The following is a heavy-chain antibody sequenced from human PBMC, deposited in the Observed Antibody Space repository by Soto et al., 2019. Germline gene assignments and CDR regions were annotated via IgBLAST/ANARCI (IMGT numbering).Heavy chain of an antibody. V-gene: IGHV4-59*12. CDR2: IYYSGST. Sequence: SETLSLTCTVSGGSISSYYWSWIRQPPGKGLEWIGYIYYSGSTNYNPSLKSRVTISVDTSKNQFSLKLSSVTAADTAVYYCARVGVAAGGFDPWGQGTLVTVSS. CDR1: GGSISSYY. D-gene: IGHD6-13*01. CDR3: ARVGVAAGGFDP. J-gene: IGHJ5*02.